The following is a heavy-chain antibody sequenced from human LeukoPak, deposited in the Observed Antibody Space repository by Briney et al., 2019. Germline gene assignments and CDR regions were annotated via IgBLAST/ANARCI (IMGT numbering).Heavy chain of an antibody. D-gene: IGHD6-13*01. V-gene: IGHV1-46*01. J-gene: IGHJ6*03. CDR2: INPSGGST. CDR3: ASSSWYYYYRDV. Sequence: ASVTVSCKASGYTFTSYYMHWVRQAPGQGLEWMGIINPSGGSTSYAQKFQGRVTMTRDMSTSTVYMELSSLRSEDTAVYYCASSSWYYYYRDVWGKGTTVTVSS. CDR1: GYTFTSYY.